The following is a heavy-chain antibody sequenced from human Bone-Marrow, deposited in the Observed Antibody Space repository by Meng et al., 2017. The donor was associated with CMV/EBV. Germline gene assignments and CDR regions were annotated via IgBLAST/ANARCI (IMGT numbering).Heavy chain of an antibody. V-gene: IGHV3-30*02. CDR3: AKDPGSGNDYYYGMDV. D-gene: IGHD3-10*01. CDR2: IRYDGSNK. CDR1: GFTFSSYG. Sequence: GGSLRLSCAASGFTFSSYGMHWVRQAPGKGLEWVAFIRYDGSNKYYADSVKGRFTISRDNSKNTLYLQMNSLRAEDTAVYYCAKDPGSGNDYYYGMDVWGPGTTVTVSS. J-gene: IGHJ6*01.